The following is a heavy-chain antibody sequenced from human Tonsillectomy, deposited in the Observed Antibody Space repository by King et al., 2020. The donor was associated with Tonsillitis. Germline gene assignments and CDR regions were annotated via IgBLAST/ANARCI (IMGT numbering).Heavy chain of an antibody. Sequence: VQLQESGPGLVKPSETLSLTCAVSGYSINSGYYWGWIRQPPGKGLEWIGSIYHSGSTYYNPSLKSRVTISVDTSKNQFSLKLSSVTAADTAVYYCAQSGLYSGYDLGKYYFDYWGQGTLVTVSS. D-gene: IGHD5-12*01. CDR3: AQSGLYSGYDLGKYYFDY. CDR2: IYHSGST. V-gene: IGHV4-38-2*01. J-gene: IGHJ4*02. CDR1: GYSINSGYY.